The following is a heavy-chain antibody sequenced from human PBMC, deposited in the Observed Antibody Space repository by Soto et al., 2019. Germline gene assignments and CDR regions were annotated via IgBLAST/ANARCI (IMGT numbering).Heavy chain of an antibody. CDR1: GFTFSSYW. V-gene: IGHV3-7*01. CDR2: IKEDGSEK. J-gene: IGHJ6*02. D-gene: IGHD5-18*01. Sequence: RRLSCAASGFTFSSYWMSWVRQAPGKGLEWVANIKEDGSEKNYVDFLKGRFTISRDNAKNSLYLQMNSLRAEDTAVYYCARDSVDTAIAAFYYYGIDVWGQGTPVTVSS. CDR3: ARDSVDTAIAAFYYYGIDV.